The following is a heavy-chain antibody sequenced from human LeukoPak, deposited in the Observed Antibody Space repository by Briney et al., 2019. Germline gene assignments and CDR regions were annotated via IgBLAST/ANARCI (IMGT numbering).Heavy chain of an antibody. D-gene: IGHD2-2*02. V-gene: IGHV4-59*01. CDR2: IYYSGST. CDR1: GGSISSYY. Sequence: SETLSLTCTLSGGSISSYYWSWIRQPPGKGLEWIGYIYYSGSTNYNPSLKSRVTISVDTSKNQFSLKLSSVTAADTAVYYCARQYQLLHHYYYYYMDVWGKGTTVTISS. J-gene: IGHJ6*03. CDR3: ARQYQLLHHYYYYYMDV.